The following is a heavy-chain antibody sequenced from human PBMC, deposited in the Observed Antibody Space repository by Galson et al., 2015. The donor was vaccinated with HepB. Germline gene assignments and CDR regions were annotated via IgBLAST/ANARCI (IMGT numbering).Heavy chain of an antibody. D-gene: IGHD4-23*01. Sequence: SLRLSCAGSGFTFSNYAMSWVRQAPGKGLEWVSTISSSGGGTYYADSVKGRFTISRDNSKNTLYLQMNSLRAEDTAVYYCAKPPVTGLYYMDVWGKGTTVTVSS. J-gene: IGHJ6*03. CDR2: ISSSGGGT. V-gene: IGHV3-23*01. CDR1: GFTFSNYA. CDR3: AKPPVTGLYYMDV.